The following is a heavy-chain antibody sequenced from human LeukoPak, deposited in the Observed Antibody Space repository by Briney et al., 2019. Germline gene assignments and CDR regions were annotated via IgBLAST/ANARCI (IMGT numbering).Heavy chain of an antibody. CDR1: GFSFSKYW. CDR3: ATERFDGFDM. V-gene: IGHV3-74*01. D-gene: IGHD6-25*01. Sequence: GGSLRLSCAASGFSFSKYWVHWVRLGPGKGLAYVSGIRGDGRFTSYADSVKGRFTISRDNAKNTLYLQMSSLRVEDTAVYYCATERFDGFDMWGQGTMVTVSS. J-gene: IGHJ3*02. CDR2: IRGDGRFT.